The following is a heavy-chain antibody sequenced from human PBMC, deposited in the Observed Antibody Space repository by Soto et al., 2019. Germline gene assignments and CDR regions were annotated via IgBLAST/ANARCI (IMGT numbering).Heavy chain of an antibody. Sequence: SETLSLTCTVSGGSISSYYWSWIRQPPGKRLEWIGSIYHSGNTYYNPSLKRRVAISIDTSRNQVSLTLSSVTAADTAVYYCASLNLSFDTWGQGTLVTVSS. V-gene: IGHV4-59*05. CDR2: IYHSGNT. J-gene: IGHJ5*02. CDR3: ASLNLSFDT. CDR1: GGSISSYY.